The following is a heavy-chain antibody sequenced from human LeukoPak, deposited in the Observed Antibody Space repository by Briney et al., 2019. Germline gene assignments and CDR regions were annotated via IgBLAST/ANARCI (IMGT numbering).Heavy chain of an antibody. Sequence: SETLSLTCTVSGGSISSYYWSWIRQPAGKGLEWIGRIYTSGSTNYNPSLKSRVTMSVDTSKNQFSLKLSSVTAADTAVYYCARETMVRGVITFDYWGQGTLVTVSS. CDR3: ARETMVRGVITFDY. CDR1: GGSISSYY. CDR2: IYTSGST. D-gene: IGHD3-10*01. V-gene: IGHV4-4*07. J-gene: IGHJ4*02.